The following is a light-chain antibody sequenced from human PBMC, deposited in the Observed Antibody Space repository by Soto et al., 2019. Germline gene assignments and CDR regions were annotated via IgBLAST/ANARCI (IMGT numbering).Light chain of an antibody. J-gene: IGKJ1*01. Sequence: DIQMTQSPSSLSASVGDRVTITCRASQSISSYLNWYQQKPGKAPKLLIYAASSLQSGVPSRFTGSGSVTEFTLTISSLQPDDFATDYCHQSYSTPLTFGQVPKVPIK. V-gene: IGKV1-39*01. CDR3: HQSYSTPLT. CDR1: QSISSY. CDR2: AAS.